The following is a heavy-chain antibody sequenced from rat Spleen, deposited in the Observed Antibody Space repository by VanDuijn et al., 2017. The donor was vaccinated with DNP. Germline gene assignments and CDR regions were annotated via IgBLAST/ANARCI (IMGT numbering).Heavy chain of an antibody. Sequence: EVQLVESGGGLVQSGRSLKVSCAASGFTFSDYNMAWVRQAPKKGLEWVATITYDGSRTYFRDSVKGRFTISRDIAKNTLYLRMDSLRSEDTATYYCATRPSGSFDYCGQGVMFTVSS. D-gene: IGHD5-1*01. CDR3: ATRPSGSFDY. CDR2: ITYDGSRT. J-gene: IGHJ2*01. CDR1: GFTFSDYN. V-gene: IGHV5S10*01.